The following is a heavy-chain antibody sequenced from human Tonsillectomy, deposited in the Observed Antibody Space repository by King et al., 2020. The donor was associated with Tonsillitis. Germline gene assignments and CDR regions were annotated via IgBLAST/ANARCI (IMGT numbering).Heavy chain of an antibody. CDR1: GFTFSSYE. J-gene: IGHJ6*03. CDR2: ISSSDSTI. Sequence: MVESGGGLVQPGGSLRLSCAASGFTFSSYEMNWVRQAPGKGLEWVSYISSSDSTIYYADSVKGRFTISRDNAKNSLYLQMNSLRAEDTAVYYCAREIAVAGRNLLRLRGSYYMDVWGKGTTVTVSS. CDR3: AREIAVAGRNLLRLRGSYYMDV. V-gene: IGHV3-48*03. D-gene: IGHD6-19*01.